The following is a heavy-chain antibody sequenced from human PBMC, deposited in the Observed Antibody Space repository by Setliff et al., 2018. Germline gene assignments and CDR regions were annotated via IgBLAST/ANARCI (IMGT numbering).Heavy chain of an antibody. V-gene: IGHV4-39*07. CDR1: GVSISSTSYY. CDR2: IYYSGST. D-gene: IGHD2-21*02. CDR3: ARDLGHGGDSDY. J-gene: IGHJ4*02. Sequence: PAETLSLTCTVSGVSISSTSYYWDWIRQSPGKGLEWIEAIYYSGSTYYNPSLKSRLTISRDTSKNQVSLKLNSVTATDTAVYYCARDLGHGGDSDYWGQGILVTVSS.